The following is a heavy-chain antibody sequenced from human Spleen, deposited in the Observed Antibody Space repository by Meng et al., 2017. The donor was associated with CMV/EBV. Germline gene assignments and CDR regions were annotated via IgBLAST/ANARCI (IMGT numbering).Heavy chain of an antibody. Sequence: SVKVSCKASGYTFTSYGISWVRQAPGQALEWMGWITPFNGNTNYAQKFQDRVTITRDRSMSTAYMELSSLRSEDTAMYYCATGKSGSPENYFDYWGQGTLVTVSS. V-gene: IGHV1-45*02. CDR1: GYTFTSYG. CDR3: ATGKSGSPENYFDY. D-gene: IGHD1-26*01. J-gene: IGHJ4*02. CDR2: ITPFNGNT.